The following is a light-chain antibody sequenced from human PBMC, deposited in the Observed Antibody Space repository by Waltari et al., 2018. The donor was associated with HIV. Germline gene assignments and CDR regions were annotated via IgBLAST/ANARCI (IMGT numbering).Light chain of an antibody. CDR3: CSHAGNFIFA. CDR1: SRYVDTF. V-gene: IGLV2-11*01. Sequence: QSALTQPHSVSGSPGQSLTISCTGTSRYVDTFAYWYQQHPGKAPKVIIYDVNKRPSGVPDRFSCSKSGNTAFLTISGLQAEDEADYHCCSHAGNFIFAFGSGTKVTVL. CDR2: DVN. J-gene: IGLJ1*01.